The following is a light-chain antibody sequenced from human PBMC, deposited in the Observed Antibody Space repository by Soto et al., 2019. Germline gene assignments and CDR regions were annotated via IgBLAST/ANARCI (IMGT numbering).Light chain of an antibody. Sequence: DIPMTQSPSSLSASVGARVSITCQASQDIRTSLSWFQQKPGRAPKLLIYGASYLETGVPSRFRGSGSGRDFTFTISSLQPEDVATYYCQQYANLPPFTFGPGTKVDIK. J-gene: IGKJ3*01. CDR2: GAS. CDR3: QQYANLPPFT. CDR1: QDIRTS. V-gene: IGKV1-33*01.